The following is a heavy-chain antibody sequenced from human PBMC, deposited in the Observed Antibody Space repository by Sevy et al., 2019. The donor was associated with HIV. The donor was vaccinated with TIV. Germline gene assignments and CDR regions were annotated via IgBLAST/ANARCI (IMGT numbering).Heavy chain of an antibody. CDR2: ITWSSGNI. CDR3: VKDRSGSCSFDY. Sequence: GGSLRLSCAASGFTFDDYTMNWVRQAPGKGLEWVSGITWSSGNIAYADSVEGRFTISRDTSKNSLYLQMNRLRVEDTALYYCVKDRSGSCSFDYWGQGTLVTVSS. D-gene: IGHD2-15*01. J-gene: IGHJ4*02. CDR1: GFTFDDYT. V-gene: IGHV3-9*01.